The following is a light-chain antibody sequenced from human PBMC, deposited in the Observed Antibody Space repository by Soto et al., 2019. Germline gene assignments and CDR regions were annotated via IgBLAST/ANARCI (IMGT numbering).Light chain of an antibody. CDR1: QSVSSSY. CDR3: QQYGSLSWA. J-gene: IGKJ1*01. V-gene: IGKV3-20*01. Sequence: EIVLTQSPGTLSLSPGERATLSCRASQSVSSSYLAWSQQKPGQAPRLLIYGASSRATGIPDRFSGSGSGTDFTLTISRLEPEDFAVYYCQQYGSLSWAFGQGTKVDI. CDR2: GAS.